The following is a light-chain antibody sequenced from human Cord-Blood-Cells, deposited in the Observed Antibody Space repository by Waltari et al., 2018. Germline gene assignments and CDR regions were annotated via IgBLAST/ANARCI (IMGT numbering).Light chain of an antibody. CDR2: DVS. Sequence: HSALTQPASVSRSPGQSITISCTGTSSAVGGPNHLSWYQQHPGKAPTLLIYDVSNRPSGVSNRFSGSKSGNTASLTISGLQAEDEADYYCSSYTSSSTLWVFGGGTKLTVL. CDR3: SSYTSSSTLWV. CDR1: SSAVGGPNH. V-gene: IGLV2-14*01. J-gene: IGLJ3*02.